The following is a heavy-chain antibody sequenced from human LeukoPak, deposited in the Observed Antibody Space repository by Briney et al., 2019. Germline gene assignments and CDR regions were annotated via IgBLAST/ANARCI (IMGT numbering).Heavy chain of an antibody. V-gene: IGHV3-53*01. CDR3: ARGNSPMVGRYYLDL. D-gene: IGHD4/OR15-4a*01. CDR2: IYSGGAA. CDR1: GFSVVSYY. J-gene: IGHJ4*02. Sequence: GGSLRLSCAASGFSVVSYYMTWVRQAPGKGLEWVSVIYSGGAAFYTDSVKGRFTISRDGSKRTVYLQMNSLRAEDTAVYYCARGNSPMVGRYYLDLWGQGTLVTVSS.